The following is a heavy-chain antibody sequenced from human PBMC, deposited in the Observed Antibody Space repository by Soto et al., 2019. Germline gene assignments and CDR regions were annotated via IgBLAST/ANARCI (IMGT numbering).Heavy chain of an antibody. CDR1: GGSISSGNYY. CDR3: AICDNSGTRGFQH. J-gene: IGHJ1*01. CDR2: IYYSGST. Sequence: QVQLQESGPGLVKPSQTLSLTCTVSGGSISSGNYYWSWIRQHPGKGLEWIGYIYYSGSTYYNPSLKSRVTTSVDPSKNPFSLKLSSVTAADTAVYYCAICDNSGTRGFQHWGQGTLVTVSS. V-gene: IGHV4-31*03. D-gene: IGHD3-22*01.